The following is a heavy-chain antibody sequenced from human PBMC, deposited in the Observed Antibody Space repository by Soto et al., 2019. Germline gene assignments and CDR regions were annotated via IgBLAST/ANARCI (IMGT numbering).Heavy chain of an antibody. CDR1: GYTFDDYA. V-gene: IGHV3-9*01. Sequence: GGSLRLYCSASGYTFDDYAMHWVRQAPGKGLEWVSGISWNSGSIGYADSVKGRFTISRDNAKNSLYLQMNSLRAEDTALYYCAKDSQGAVAGTVDYWGQGNLVTGSS. J-gene: IGHJ4*02. CDR3: AKDSQGAVAGTVDY. CDR2: ISWNSGSI. D-gene: IGHD6-19*01.